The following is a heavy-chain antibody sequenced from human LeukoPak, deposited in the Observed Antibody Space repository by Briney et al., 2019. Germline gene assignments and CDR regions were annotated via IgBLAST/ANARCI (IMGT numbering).Heavy chain of an antibody. J-gene: IGHJ6*03. D-gene: IGHD3-3*01. CDR1: GYTFTGYY. V-gene: IGHV1-2*02. CDR2: INPNSGGT. CDR3: ARVGPLLRFLEWLLQHYYYYMDV. Sequence: GASVKVSCKGSGYTFTGYYMHWVRQAPGQGLEWMGWINPNSGGTNYAQKFQGRVTMTRDTSISTAYMELSRLRSDDTAVYYCARVGPLLRFLEWLLQHYYYYMDVWGKGTTVTVSS.